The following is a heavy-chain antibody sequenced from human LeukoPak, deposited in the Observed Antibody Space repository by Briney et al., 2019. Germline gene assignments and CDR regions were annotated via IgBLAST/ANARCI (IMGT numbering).Heavy chain of an antibody. V-gene: IGHV3-48*01. Sequence: GGSLRLSCAASGFTFSSFSMNWVRQAPGKGLEWVSYISSSSGTINYADSVKGRFTISRDNSKNTLYLQMNSLRAEDTAVYYCARDHCSSTSCYWPYYYYGMDVWGQGTTVTVSS. CDR3: ARDHCSSTSCYWPYYYYGMDV. D-gene: IGHD2-2*01. CDR2: ISSSSGTI. J-gene: IGHJ6*02. CDR1: GFTFSSFS.